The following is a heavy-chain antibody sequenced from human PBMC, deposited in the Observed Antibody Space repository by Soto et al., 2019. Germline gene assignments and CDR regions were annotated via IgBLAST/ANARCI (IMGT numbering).Heavy chain of an antibody. CDR2: ISGSGGST. V-gene: IGHV3-23*04. CDR1: GFTFSSYA. CDR3: AKDGGLPAYCGGDCYYYFDY. J-gene: IGHJ4*02. D-gene: IGHD2-21*02. Sequence: EVQLVESGGGLVKPGGSLRLSCAASGFTFSSYAMSWVRQAPGKGLEWVSAISGSGGSTYYADSVKGRFTISRDNSKNTLYLQMNSLRAEDTAVYYCAKDGGLPAYCGGDCYYYFDYWGQGTLVTVSS.